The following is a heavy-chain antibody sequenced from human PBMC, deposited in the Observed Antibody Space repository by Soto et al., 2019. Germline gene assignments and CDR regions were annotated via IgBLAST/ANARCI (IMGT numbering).Heavy chain of an antibody. Sequence: EVQLVESGGGLVKPGGSLRLSCAASGFTFSSYSMNWVRQAPGKGLEWVSSISSSSSTIYYADSVKGRFTISRDNDKNSLYLQMNSLRAEDTTVYYCARVGVDAFDIWGQGTMVTVSS. CDR3: ARVGVDAFDI. V-gene: IGHV3-21*01. CDR2: ISSSSSTI. CDR1: GFTFSSYS. J-gene: IGHJ3*02.